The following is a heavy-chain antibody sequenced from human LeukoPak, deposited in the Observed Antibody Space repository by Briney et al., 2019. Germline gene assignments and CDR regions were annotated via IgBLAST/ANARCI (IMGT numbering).Heavy chain of an antibody. CDR2: ISNSRSYL. Sequence: GGSLRLSCAPPAFTFRSYSMNWLLQARGKGLEWVWSISNSRSYLSYAEPVKVRFTRSRDNAKNSLYLQMNSLRAEDTAVYYCARDARLAVAEYPYWGQGTLVTVSS. CDR1: AFTFRSYS. J-gene: IGHJ4*02. D-gene: IGHD6-19*01. V-gene: IGHV3-21*01. CDR3: ARDARLAVAEYPY.